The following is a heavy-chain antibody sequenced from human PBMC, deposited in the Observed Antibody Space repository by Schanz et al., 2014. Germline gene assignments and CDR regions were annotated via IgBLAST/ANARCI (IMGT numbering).Heavy chain of an antibody. CDR1: GFTFSSYG. J-gene: IGHJ4*02. D-gene: IGHD1-1*01. V-gene: IGHV3-21*01. CDR3: ARDGIAATTDFEY. Sequence: VQLVESGGGVVQPGRSLRLSCAASGFTFSSYGMNWVRQAPGKGLEWVSYISSSSSYIYYADSMKGRFTISRDNAKNSLYLQMNSLRAEDTAVYYCARDGIAATTDFEYWGQGVLVTVSS. CDR2: ISSSSSYI.